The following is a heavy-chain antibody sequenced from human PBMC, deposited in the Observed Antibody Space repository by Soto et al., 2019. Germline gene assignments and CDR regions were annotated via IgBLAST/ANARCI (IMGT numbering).Heavy chain of an antibody. CDR2: ISGSGGST. V-gene: IGHV3-23*01. Sequence: EVQLLESGGGLVQPGGSLRLSCAASGFTFSSYAMSWFRQAPGKGLEWVSAISGSGGSTSYADSVKGRFTISRDNSENTLYLQMNRLRAEDTAVYYCAKGPAGTRTSTRYDAFDIWGQGTMVTVSS. CDR3: AKGPAGTRTSTRYDAFDI. D-gene: IGHD2-2*01. CDR1: GFTFSSYA. J-gene: IGHJ3*02.